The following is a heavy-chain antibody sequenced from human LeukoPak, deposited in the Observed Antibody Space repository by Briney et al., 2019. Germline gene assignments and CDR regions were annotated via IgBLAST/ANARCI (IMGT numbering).Heavy chain of an antibody. CDR3: ASITYYYDSSGYSDY. CDR2: IYYSGST. D-gene: IGHD3-22*01. Sequence: PSETLSLTCTVSGGSISSSSYYWGWIRQPPGKGLEWIGSIYYSGSTYYNPSLKSRVTISVDTSKNQFSLKLSSVTAADTAVYYCASITYYYDSSGYSDYWGQGTLVTVSP. J-gene: IGHJ4*02. V-gene: IGHV4-39*01. CDR1: GGSISSSSYY.